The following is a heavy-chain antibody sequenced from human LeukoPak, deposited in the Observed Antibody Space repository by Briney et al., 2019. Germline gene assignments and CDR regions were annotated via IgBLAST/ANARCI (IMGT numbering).Heavy chain of an antibody. V-gene: IGHV3-30*03. D-gene: IGHD3-22*01. Sequence: GGSLRLSCAASGFIFTNYWMTWVRQAPGKGLEWVAVISYDGSNKYYADSVKGRFTISRDNSKNTLYLQMNSLRAEDTAVYYCARALYDSSGYCLDYWGQGTLVTVSS. CDR3: ARALYDSSGYCLDY. CDR2: ISYDGSNK. J-gene: IGHJ4*02. CDR1: GFIFTNYW.